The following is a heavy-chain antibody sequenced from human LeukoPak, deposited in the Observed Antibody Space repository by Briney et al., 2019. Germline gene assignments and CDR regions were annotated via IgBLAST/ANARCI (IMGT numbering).Heavy chain of an antibody. V-gene: IGHV3-30-3*01. CDR3: ARDGYWAGGYYFDY. Sequence: PGGSLRLSCAASGFTFSSYAMHWVRQAPGKGLEWVAVISYDGSNKYYADSVKGRFTISRDNSENTLYLQMNSLRAEDTAVYYCARDGYWAGGYYFDYWGQGTLVTVSS. CDR1: GFTFSSYA. CDR2: ISYDGSNK. J-gene: IGHJ4*02. D-gene: IGHD5-12*01.